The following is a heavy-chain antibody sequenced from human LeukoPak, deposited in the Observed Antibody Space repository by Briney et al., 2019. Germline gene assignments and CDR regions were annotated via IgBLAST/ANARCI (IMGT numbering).Heavy chain of an antibody. V-gene: IGHV3-23*01. CDR3: AKDLKLAATLGGFDY. D-gene: IGHD2-15*01. Sequence: PGGSLRLSYAASGFTFSSYAMSWVRQAPGKGLEWVSAISGSGGSTYYADSVKGRFTISRDNSKNTLYLQMNSLRAEDTAVYYCAKDLKLAATLGGFDYWGQGTLVTVSS. CDR1: GFTFSSYA. CDR2: ISGSGGST. J-gene: IGHJ4*02.